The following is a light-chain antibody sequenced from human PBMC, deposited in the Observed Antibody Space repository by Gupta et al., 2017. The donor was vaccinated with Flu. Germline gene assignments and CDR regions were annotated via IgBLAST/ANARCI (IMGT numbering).Light chain of an antibody. CDR3: QQYGTSPLT. J-gene: IGKJ4*01. CDR1: QSVSSNH. CDR2: GAS. V-gene: IGKV3-20*01. Sequence: EIVLTQSPGTLSLSPGERATLSCRASQSVSSNHLAWYQQKPGQAPRLLIYGASTSATGIPDRFSGSGSGTDFTLTISRLEPEDFAVYYCQQYGTSPLTFGGGSKVEIE.